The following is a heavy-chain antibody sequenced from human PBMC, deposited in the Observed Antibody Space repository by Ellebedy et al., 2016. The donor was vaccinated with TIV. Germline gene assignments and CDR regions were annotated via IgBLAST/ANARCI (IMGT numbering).Heavy chain of an antibody. Sequence: MPSETLSLTCTVSGRSISSYYWSWIRQPPGKGLEWIGYIYYSGSTNYNPPLNSRVTISVDTSKNQFSLKLSSVTAADTAVYYCARGYSSGWYNWFDPWGQGTLVTVSS. CDR2: IYYSGST. CDR3: ARGYSSGWYNWFDP. CDR1: GRSISSYY. D-gene: IGHD6-19*01. J-gene: IGHJ5*02. V-gene: IGHV4-59*01.